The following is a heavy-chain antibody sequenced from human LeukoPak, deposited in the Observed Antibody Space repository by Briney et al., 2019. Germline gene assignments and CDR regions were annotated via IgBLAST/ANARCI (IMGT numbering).Heavy chain of an antibody. D-gene: IGHD2-15*01. CDR3: AREYCSGGRCYMGFDH. V-gene: IGHV1-2*02. CDR2: INCNSGGT. J-gene: IGHJ4*02. Sequence: ASVRVSCKASGNTFTGYYAHWVRQAPGQGLEYMGWINCNSGGTSYAQKFQGRVTITRDTSITTAYMELSSLGSDDTAVYYCAREYCSGGRCYMGFDHWGQGTLVTVSS. CDR1: GNTFTGYY.